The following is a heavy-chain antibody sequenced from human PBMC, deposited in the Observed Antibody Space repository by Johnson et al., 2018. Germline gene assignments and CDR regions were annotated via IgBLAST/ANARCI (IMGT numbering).Heavy chain of an antibody. CDR3: AKGEKATLPAEYFQH. Sequence: VQLLESGGGLVQPGRSLRLSCAASGFTFDDYAMHWVRQAPGKGLEWVSGISWNSGSIGYADSVKGRFTISRDNAKNSLYLQMNSLRAEDTALYYCAKGEKATLPAEYFQHWGQGTLVTVSS. CDR2: ISWNSGSI. CDR1: GFTFDDYA. J-gene: IGHJ1*01. D-gene: IGHD5/OR15-5a*01. V-gene: IGHV3-9*01.